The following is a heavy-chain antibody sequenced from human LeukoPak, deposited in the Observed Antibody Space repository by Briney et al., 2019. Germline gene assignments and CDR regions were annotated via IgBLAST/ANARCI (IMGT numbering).Heavy chain of an antibody. D-gene: IGHD6-13*01. CDR2: INPNSGGT. J-gene: IGHJ4*02. Sequence: ASVKVSCKASGYTFTSYDINWVRQAPGQGLEWMGWINPNSGGTNYAQKFQGWVTMTRDTSISTAYMELSRLRSDDTAVYYCARELGIAAAGTPDYWGQGTLVTVSS. V-gene: IGHV1-2*04. CDR3: ARELGIAAAGTPDY. CDR1: GYTFTSYD.